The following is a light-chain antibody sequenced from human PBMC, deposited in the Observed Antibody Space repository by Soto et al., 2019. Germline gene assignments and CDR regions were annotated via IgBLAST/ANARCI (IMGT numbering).Light chain of an antibody. J-gene: IGLJ3*02. Sequence: QSVLPQPPSVSAAPGQRVTISCSGSTSNILNNFVSWYQHVPGRAPKLLIYANIKRPSGIPDRFSGSKPGTSATLDITGLQTEDEADYDCATWYTSLSAVVFGGGTKLTVL. CDR3: ATWYTSLSAVV. CDR1: TSNILNNF. V-gene: IGLV1-51*01. CDR2: ANI.